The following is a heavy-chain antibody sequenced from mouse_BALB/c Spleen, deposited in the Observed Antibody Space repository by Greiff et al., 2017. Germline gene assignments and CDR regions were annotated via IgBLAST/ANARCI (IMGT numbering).Heavy chain of an antibody. D-gene: IGHD2-13*01. V-gene: IGHV5-12-1*01. Sequence: DVMLVESGGGLVKPGGSLKLSCAASGFAFSSYDMYWVRQTPEKRLEWVAYISSGGGSTSYPDTVKGLFTISRDNAKNTLYLQMSSLKSEDTAMYYCARHEEYGDYVDAMDYWGQGTSVTVSS. CDR3: ARHEEYGDYVDAMDY. CDR2: ISSGGGST. J-gene: IGHJ4*01. CDR1: GFAFSSYD.